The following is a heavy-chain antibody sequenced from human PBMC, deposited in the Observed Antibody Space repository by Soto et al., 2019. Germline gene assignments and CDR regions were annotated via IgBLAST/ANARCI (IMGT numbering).Heavy chain of an antibody. CDR3: TADLAPDVDYIWGSYSGDHY. J-gene: IGHJ4*02. V-gene: IGHV3-15*01. CDR2: IKSKTDGGAT. CDR1: GFTFSNAW. Sequence: GGSLRLSCAASGFTFSNAWMSWVRQAPGKGLEWVGRIKSKTDGGATDYAALVKGRFTISRDDSKNTLYLQKNSLKTEDTVVYYCTADLAPDVDYIWGSYSGDHYWGQGTLVTVSS. D-gene: IGHD3-16*01.